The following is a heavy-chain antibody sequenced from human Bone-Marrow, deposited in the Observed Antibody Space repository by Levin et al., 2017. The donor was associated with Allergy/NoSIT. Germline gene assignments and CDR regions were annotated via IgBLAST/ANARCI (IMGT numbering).Heavy chain of an antibody. D-gene: IGHD3-3*01. CDR1: GFTFSSYA. Sequence: GESLKISCAASGFTFSSYAMHWVRQAPGKGLEWVAVISYDGSNKYYADSVKGRFTISRDNSKNTLYLQMNSLRAEDTAVFYCARDYFVGVLRFLEWLLYRGYFDYWGQGTLVTVSS. V-gene: IGHV3-30-3*01. CDR2: ISYDGSNK. CDR3: ARDYFVGVLRFLEWLLYRGYFDY. J-gene: IGHJ4*02.